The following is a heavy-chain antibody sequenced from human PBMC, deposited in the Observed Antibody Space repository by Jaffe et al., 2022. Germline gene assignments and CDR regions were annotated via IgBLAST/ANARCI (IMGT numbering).Heavy chain of an antibody. V-gene: IGHV4-39*01. CDR1: GGSISSSSYY. Sequence: QLQLQESGPGLVKPSETLSLTCTVSGGSISSSSYYWGWIRQPPGKGLEWIGSIYYSGSTYYNPSLKSRVTISVDTSKNQFSLKLSSVTAADTAVYYCARHYYSWIVVVPAAPRMIYNWFDPWGQGTLVTVSS. CDR2: IYYSGST. CDR3: ARHYYSWIVVVPAAPRMIYNWFDP. D-gene: IGHD2-2*01. J-gene: IGHJ5*02.